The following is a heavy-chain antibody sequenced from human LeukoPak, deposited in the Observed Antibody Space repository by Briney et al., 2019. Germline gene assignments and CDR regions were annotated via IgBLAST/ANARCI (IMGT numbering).Heavy chain of an antibody. V-gene: IGHV3-33*08. CDR2: IWYDGSNK. J-gene: IGHJ4*02. CDR1: GFTFSSYG. D-gene: IGHD4-17*01. Sequence: GGSLRLSCAASGFTFSSYGMHWVRQAPGKGLEWVAVIWYDGSNKYYADSVKGRFTISRDNSKNTLYLQMTSLRAEDTAVYYCAREQGTMTSGMAYWGQGTLVTVSS. CDR3: AREQGTMTSGMAY.